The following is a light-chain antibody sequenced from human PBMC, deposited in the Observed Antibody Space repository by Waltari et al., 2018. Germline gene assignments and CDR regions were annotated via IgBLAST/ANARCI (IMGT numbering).Light chain of an antibody. CDR1: QDISTF. J-gene: IGKJ3*01. Sequence: TITCRASQDISTFLAWFQQKPGKAPKSLMYTAFSLQTGVPSRFSGSGSGTNFTLTISSLQPEDFATYFCQQYHSFPLTFGPGTKLD. CDR3: QQYHSFPLT. CDR2: TAF. V-gene: IGKV1-16*01.